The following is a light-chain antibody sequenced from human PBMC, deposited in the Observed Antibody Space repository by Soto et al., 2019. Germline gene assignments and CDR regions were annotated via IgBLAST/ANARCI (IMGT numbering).Light chain of an antibody. Sequence: IVLTQSPATLSLSPGKRATLSCRASQNISNYLIWYQQKPGQAPRLLIYDVSNRATGIPARFSGSGSGTDFTLTISRLEPEDFAVYYCQHFGDSPITFGQGTRLEIK. CDR2: DVS. CDR1: QNISNY. J-gene: IGKJ5*01. V-gene: IGKV3-11*01. CDR3: QHFGDSPIT.